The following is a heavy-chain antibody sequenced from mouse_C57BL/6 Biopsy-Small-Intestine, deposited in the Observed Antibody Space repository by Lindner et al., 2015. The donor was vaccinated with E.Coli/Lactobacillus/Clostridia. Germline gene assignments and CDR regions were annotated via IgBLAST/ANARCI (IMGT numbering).Heavy chain of an antibody. D-gene: IGHD1-1*01. CDR3: VRETTVDWYFDV. V-gene: IGHV10-3*01. J-gene: IGHJ1*03. Sequence: EVQLQESGGGLVQPKGSLKFSCAASGFTFNTYAMHWVRQAPGKGLEWVARIRSKSSNYATYYADSVKDRFTISRDDSQSMLYLQMNNLKTEDTAMYYCVRETTVDWYFDVWGTGTTVTVSS. CDR2: IRSKSSNYAT. CDR1: GFTFNTYA.